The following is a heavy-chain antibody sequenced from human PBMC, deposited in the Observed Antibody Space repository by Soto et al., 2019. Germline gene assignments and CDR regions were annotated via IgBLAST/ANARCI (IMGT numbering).Heavy chain of an antibody. Sequence: SETLSLTCTVSGGSISSYYWSWIRQPPGKGLEWIGYIYYSGSTNYNPSLKSRVTISVDTSKNQFSLKLSSVTAADTAVYYGARDGYCSSTSCYTDDAFDIWGQGTMVTVSS. CDR2: IYYSGST. CDR1: GGSISSYY. CDR3: ARDGYCSSTSCYTDDAFDI. V-gene: IGHV4-59*01. D-gene: IGHD2-2*02. J-gene: IGHJ3*02.